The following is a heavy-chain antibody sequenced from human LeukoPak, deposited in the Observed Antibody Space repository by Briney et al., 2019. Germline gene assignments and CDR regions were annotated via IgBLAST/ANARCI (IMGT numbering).Heavy chain of an antibody. Sequence: PSETLSLTCAVSGGSISNGGYCWSWIRQPPGTGLEWIGYIYDSGSAYYNPSLKSRVTISVDRSKNHFSLRLSSVTAADTAVYYCARGDSRRGAWYFDLWGRGTLATVSS. J-gene: IGHJ2*01. V-gene: IGHV4-30-2*01. CDR2: IYDSGSA. CDR1: GGSISNGGYC. CDR3: ARGDSRRGAWYFDL. D-gene: IGHD6-13*01.